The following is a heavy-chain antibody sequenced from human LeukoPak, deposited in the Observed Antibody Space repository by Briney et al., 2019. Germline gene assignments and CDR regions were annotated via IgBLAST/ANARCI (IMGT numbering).Heavy chain of an antibody. CDR2: IRQDGSEK. D-gene: IGHD3-3*01. V-gene: IGHV3-7*03. J-gene: IGHJ4*02. Sequence: GGSLRLSCAASGFTFSSYWMNWVRQAPGKGLEGVANIRQDGSEKYYVDSGKGRFTISRDNAKISLYLQVNSLRAEDTALYYCARDRGYDFWSGYYGYFDYWGQGTLVTVSS. CDR3: ARDRGYDFWSGYYGYFDY. CDR1: GFTFSSYW.